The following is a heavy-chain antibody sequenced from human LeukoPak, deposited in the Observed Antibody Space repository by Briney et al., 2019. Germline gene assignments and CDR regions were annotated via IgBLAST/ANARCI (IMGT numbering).Heavy chain of an antibody. V-gene: IGHV3-48*01. CDR1: GFAVNTYD. D-gene: IGHD5/OR15-5a*01. CDR3: AGYGVYPY. CDR2: FGISGTI. J-gene: IGHJ4*02. Sequence: GGYLRLSCAASGFAVNTYDMHWVRQAPGEGPQWIAYFGISGTIYYADSVRGRFTISRDSAKNSLYLQMNGLRVDDTAIYYCAGYGVYPYWGQGTPVTVSS.